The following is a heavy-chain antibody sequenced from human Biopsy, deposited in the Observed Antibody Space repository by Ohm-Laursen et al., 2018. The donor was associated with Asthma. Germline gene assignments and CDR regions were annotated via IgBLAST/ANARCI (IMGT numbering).Heavy chain of an antibody. Sequence: LRLSCSASGFTFSSYGMHWVRQAPGKGLEWVAVISYDGSNKYYADSVKGRFTISRDNSKNTLYLQMNSLRAEDTAVYYCAREGGDYLSGYYYYYGMDVWGQGTTVTVSS. CDR2: ISYDGSNK. CDR1: GFTFSSYG. CDR3: AREGGDYLSGYYYYYGMDV. V-gene: IGHV3-30*03. D-gene: IGHD4-17*01. J-gene: IGHJ6*02.